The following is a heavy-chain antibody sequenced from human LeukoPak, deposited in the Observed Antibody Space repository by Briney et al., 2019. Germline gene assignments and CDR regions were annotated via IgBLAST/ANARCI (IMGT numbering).Heavy chain of an antibody. Sequence: GGSLRLSCAASGFTFSSYGMHWVRQAPGKGLEWVAVIWYDGSNKYYADSVKGRFTISRDNSKNTLYLQMNSLRAEDRAVYYCARDTAVEKFDYWGQGTLVTVSS. D-gene: IGHD6-19*01. V-gene: IGHV3-33*01. CDR2: IWYDGSNK. J-gene: IGHJ4*02. CDR3: ARDTAVEKFDY. CDR1: GFTFSSYG.